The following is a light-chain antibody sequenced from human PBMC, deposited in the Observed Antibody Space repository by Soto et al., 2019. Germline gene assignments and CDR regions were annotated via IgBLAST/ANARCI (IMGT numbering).Light chain of an antibody. Sequence: QSALTQPRSLSGSPGQSVTISCTGASSDLGDSNFVSWYQHHPGEVPKLLIYDVNKRPSGVPDRFSGSKSGNTASLTISGLQAEDEADYYCCSYTGNWVFGVGTKLTVL. J-gene: IGLJ3*02. V-gene: IGLV2-11*01. CDR1: SSDLGDSNF. CDR3: CSYTGNWV. CDR2: DVN.